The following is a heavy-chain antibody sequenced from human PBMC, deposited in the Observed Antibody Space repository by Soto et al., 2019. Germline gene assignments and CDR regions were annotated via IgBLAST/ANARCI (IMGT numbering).Heavy chain of an antibody. CDR1: GGSISSGGYY. V-gene: IGHV4-31*03. J-gene: IGHJ4*01. Sequence: SETLSLTCTVSGGSISSGGYYWSWIRQHPGKGLEWIGYIYYGGSTYYDPSLKSRATISGDTSKNQFSLKLSSVTAADTAVYYCARGGYYYEDSGQNAYDYWGQGILVTVSS. CDR2: IYYGGST. CDR3: ARGGYYYEDSGQNAYDY. D-gene: IGHD3-22*01.